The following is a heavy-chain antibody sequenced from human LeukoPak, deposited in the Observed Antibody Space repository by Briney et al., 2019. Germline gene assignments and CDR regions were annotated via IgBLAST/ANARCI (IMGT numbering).Heavy chain of an antibody. J-gene: IGHJ4*02. V-gene: IGHV4-39*07. Sequence: SETLSLTCTVSGGSISSSSYYWGWIRQPPGKGLEWIGSIYHSGSTYYNPSLKSRVTISVDTSKNQFSLKLSSVTAADTAVYYCARLDYGSGRDDYWGQGTLVTVSS. CDR1: GGSISSSSYY. CDR3: ARLDYGSGRDDY. D-gene: IGHD3-10*01. CDR2: IYHSGST.